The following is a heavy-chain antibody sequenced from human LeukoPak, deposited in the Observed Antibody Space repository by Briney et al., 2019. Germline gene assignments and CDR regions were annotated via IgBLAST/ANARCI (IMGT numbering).Heavy chain of an antibody. CDR3: ARDLWAPYGMDV. Sequence: GGSLRLSCAASGFPFSSYWMSWVRQAPGKGLEWVANIKQDGSEKYYVDSVKGRFTISRDNAKNSLYLQMNSLRAEDTAVYYCARDLWAPYGMDVWGQGTTVTVSS. V-gene: IGHV3-7*01. J-gene: IGHJ6*02. CDR1: GFPFSSYW. D-gene: IGHD1-26*01. CDR2: IKQDGSEK.